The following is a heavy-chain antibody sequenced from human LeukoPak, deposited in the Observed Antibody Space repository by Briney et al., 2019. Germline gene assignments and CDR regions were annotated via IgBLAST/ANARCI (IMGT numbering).Heavy chain of an antibody. V-gene: IGHV4-38-2*02. CDR3: VGSGGYYYYYMDV. D-gene: IGHD3-10*01. Sequence: PSETLSLTCTVSGYSISSGYYWGWIRQPPGKGLEWIGSIYHSGSTYYNPSLKSRVTISVDTSKNQFSLKLSSVTAADTAVYYCVGSGGYYYYYMDVWGKGTTVTVSS. CDR1: GYSISSGYY. CDR2: IYHSGST. J-gene: IGHJ6*03.